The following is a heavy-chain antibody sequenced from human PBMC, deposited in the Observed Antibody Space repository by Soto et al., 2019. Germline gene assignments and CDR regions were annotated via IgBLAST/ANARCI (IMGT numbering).Heavy chain of an antibody. V-gene: IGHV3-48*01. Sequence: QLVESGGSLVQPGGSLTLSCAASGFSFSNYAMNWVRQAPGKGLEWVSYITSSSGTIYYADSVKGRFTISRDNAKNSLDLQMNSLRAEDTAVYYCARDHSAGTFPYWGQGTLVTVSS. CDR1: GFSFSNYA. CDR3: ARDHSAGTFPY. CDR2: ITSSSGTI. J-gene: IGHJ4*02. D-gene: IGHD6-13*01.